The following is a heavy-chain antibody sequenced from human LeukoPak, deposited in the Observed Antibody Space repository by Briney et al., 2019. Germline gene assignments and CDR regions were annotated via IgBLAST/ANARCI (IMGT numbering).Heavy chain of an antibody. D-gene: IGHD3-3*01. J-gene: IGHJ5*02. CDR3: ARGDLKSDWFDP. CDR2: FYNSGRT. Sequence: SQTLSLTCTVSGGSIRSDLYYWNWIRQPAGKGLEWIGRFYNSGRTNFNPSLKSRVTISADTSKNQFSLKLRSVTAADTAVYYCARGDLKSDWFDPWGQGTLVIVST. CDR1: GGSIRSDLYY. V-gene: IGHV4-61*02.